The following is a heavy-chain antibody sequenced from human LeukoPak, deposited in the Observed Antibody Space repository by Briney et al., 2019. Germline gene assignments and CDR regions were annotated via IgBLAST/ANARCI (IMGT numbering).Heavy chain of an antibody. Sequence: GGSLRLSCAASGFTFSSYWMSWVRQAPGKGLECVANIKQDGSEKYYVDSVKGRFTISRDNSKNTLYLQMNSLRAEDTAVYYCARDAYDWLRGAFDIWGQGTMVAVSS. D-gene: IGHD5-12*01. CDR1: GFTFSSYW. V-gene: IGHV3-7*01. J-gene: IGHJ3*02. CDR2: IKQDGSEK. CDR3: ARDAYDWLRGAFDI.